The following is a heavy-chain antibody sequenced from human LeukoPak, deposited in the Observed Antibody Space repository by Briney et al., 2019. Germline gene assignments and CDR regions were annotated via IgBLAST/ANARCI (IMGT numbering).Heavy chain of an antibody. V-gene: IGHV1-3*01. Sequence: ASVKVSCKASGYTFTTYAMHWVRQAPGQRLEWMGWINAGNGNTKYSQKFQGRVTITRVTSASTAYMELSSLRSEDTAVYYCARGDTSMVYYFDYWGQGTLVTVSS. D-gene: IGHD5-18*01. CDR1: GYTFTTYA. J-gene: IGHJ4*02. CDR2: INAGNGNT. CDR3: ARGDTSMVYYFDY.